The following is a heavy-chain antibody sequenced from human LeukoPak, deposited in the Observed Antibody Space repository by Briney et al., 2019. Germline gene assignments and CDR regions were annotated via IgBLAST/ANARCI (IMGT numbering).Heavy chain of an antibody. CDR3: ARVVGSIDY. D-gene: IGHD4-11*01. CDR1: GYTFTTYD. J-gene: IGHJ4*02. CDR2: MNIKSGDR. V-gene: IGHV1-8*01. Sequence: ASVRVSCKASGYTFTTYDINWVRQVTGQGLEWMGWMNIKSGDRGYAQKFQGRVTMTRDTSINTAYMALSSLRSDDTAVYYCARVVGSIDYWGQGTLVTVSS.